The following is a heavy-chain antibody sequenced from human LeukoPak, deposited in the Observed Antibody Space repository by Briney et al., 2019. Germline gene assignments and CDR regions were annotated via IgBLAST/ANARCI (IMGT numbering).Heavy chain of an antibody. D-gene: IGHD5-18*01. CDR1: GGSISSYY. J-gene: IGHJ4*02. CDR3: ARQRNSYGFPFDY. Sequence: PSETLSLTCTVSGGSISSYYWSWIRQPPGKGLEWIGYIYYSGSTNYNPSLKSRVTISVDTPKNQFSLELSSVTAADTAVYYCARQRNSYGFPFDYWGQGTLVTVSS. V-gene: IGHV4-59*08. CDR2: IYYSGST.